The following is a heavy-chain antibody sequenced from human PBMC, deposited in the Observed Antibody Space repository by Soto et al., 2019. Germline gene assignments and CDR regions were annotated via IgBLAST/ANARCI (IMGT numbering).Heavy chain of an antibody. J-gene: IGHJ4*02. CDR3: ARLPHCSSTSCYASPRYYFDY. Sequence: SETLSLTCTVSGGSISSSSYYWGWIRQPPGKGLEWIGSIYYSGSTYYNPSLKSRVTISVDTSKNQFSLKLSSVTAADTAVYYCARLPHCSSTSCYASPRYYFDYWGQGTLVTVSS. CDR2: IYYSGST. V-gene: IGHV4-39*01. CDR1: GGSISSSSYY. D-gene: IGHD2-2*01.